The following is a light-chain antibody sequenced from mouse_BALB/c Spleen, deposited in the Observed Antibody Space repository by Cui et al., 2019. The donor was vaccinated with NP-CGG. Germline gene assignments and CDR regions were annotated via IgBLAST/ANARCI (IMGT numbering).Light chain of an antibody. V-gene: IGLV1*01. CDR3: ALWYSNHWV. CDR1: TGAVTTSNY. J-gene: IGLJ1*01. Sequence: QAVVTQESVLTTSPGETVTLPCRSSTGAVTTSNYANWVQEKPDHLFTGLIGGTHNRAPGVSARFSGSLIGDKAALTITGAQTEDEAIYFCALWYSNHWVFGGGTKLTVL. CDR2: GTH.